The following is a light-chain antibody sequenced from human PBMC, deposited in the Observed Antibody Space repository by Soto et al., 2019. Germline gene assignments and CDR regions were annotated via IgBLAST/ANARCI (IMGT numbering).Light chain of an antibody. V-gene: IGKV1-13*02. Sequence: AVQLTQSPSSLSASVGDRGTITCRASQALSTGFAWYQQKPGRAPKLLIYDAFNLESGVPSRFRGDRSGTDFTLTIASLQPEDLATYHCHQFSGVLPTFGGGTRVEIK. CDR3: HQFSGVLPT. J-gene: IGKJ4*01. CDR2: DAF. CDR1: QALSTG.